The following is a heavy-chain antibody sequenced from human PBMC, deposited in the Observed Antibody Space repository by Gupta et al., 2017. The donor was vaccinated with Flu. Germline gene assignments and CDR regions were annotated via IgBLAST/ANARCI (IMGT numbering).Heavy chain of an antibody. CDR3: AKAAYSYGTGRHFDY. V-gene: IGHV3-23*01. D-gene: IGHD5-18*01. CDR2: ISGSGDNT. CDR1: GFSLSTYA. Sequence: EVQLLESGGGLIQPGGSMRLSCPASGFSLSTYAIHWVRQGPGKGLEWVSAISGSGDNTYYADSVRGRFTISRDNSKNTVYLQMDSLRAEDTAVYYCAKAAYSYGTGRHFDYWGQGALVAVSS. J-gene: IGHJ4*02.